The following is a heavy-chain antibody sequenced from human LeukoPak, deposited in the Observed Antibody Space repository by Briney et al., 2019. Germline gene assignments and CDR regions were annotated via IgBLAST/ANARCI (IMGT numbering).Heavy chain of an antibody. CDR3: ASSNCDGDCYLDY. J-gene: IGHJ4*02. D-gene: IGHD2-21*02. CDR1: GFTITRKY. Sequence: GGSLRLSCAASGFTITRKYMNWVRQAPGKGLDWVSLIYSAGGTSYADSVKGRFTISKDNSKTTLYLQMNSLGLEDTAVYYCASSNCDGDCYLDYWGQGTLVTVSS. CDR2: IYSAGGT. V-gene: IGHV3-53*01.